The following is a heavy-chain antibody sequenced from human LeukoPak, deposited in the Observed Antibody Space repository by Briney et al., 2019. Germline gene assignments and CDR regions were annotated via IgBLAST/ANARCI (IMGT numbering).Heavy chain of an antibody. J-gene: IGHJ5*02. CDR1: GDSIGSTTTYY. Sequence: SETLSLTCTVSGDSIGSTTTYYWGWIRQPPGKGLEWIGNVNYRGTPHYNPSLASRVTMSLDTSKNHFSLKLTSVTAADTAIYYCARHPEGITIFGVANPVNWFDPWGQGTLVTVSS. D-gene: IGHD3-3*01. V-gene: IGHV4-39*07. CDR3: ARHPEGITIFGVANPVNWFDP. CDR2: VNYRGTP.